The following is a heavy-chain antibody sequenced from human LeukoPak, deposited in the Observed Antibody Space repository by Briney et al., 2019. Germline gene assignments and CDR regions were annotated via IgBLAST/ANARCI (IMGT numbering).Heavy chain of an antibody. CDR2: INSDGSST. Sequence: GGSLRLSCAASGFTFSSYWMHWVRQAPGKGLVWVSRINSDGSSTSYADSVKGRFTISRDNAKNTLYLQMNSLRAEDTAVYYCARGSHYYDSSGYLHAFDIWGQGTMVTVSS. J-gene: IGHJ3*02. CDR3: ARGSHYYDSSGYLHAFDI. CDR1: GFTFSSYW. V-gene: IGHV3-74*01. D-gene: IGHD3-22*01.